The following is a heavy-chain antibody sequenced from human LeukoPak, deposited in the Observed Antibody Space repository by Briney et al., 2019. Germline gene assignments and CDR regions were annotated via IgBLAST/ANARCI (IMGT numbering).Heavy chain of an antibody. V-gene: IGHV4-59*04. CDR1: GGSISSYY. J-gene: IGHJ4*02. Sequence: SETLSLTCTVSGGSISSYYWSWIRQPPGKGLEWIGYIYYSGSTYYNPSLKSRVTISVDTSKNQFSLKLSSVTAADTAVYYCARHLGKQWLVPHYFDYWGQGTLVTVSS. CDR2: IYYSGST. CDR3: ARHLGKQWLVPHYFDY. D-gene: IGHD6-19*01.